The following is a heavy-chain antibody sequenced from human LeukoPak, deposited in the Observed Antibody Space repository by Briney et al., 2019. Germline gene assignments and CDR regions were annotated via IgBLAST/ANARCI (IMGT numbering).Heavy chain of an antibody. D-gene: IGHD5-18*01. Sequence: AGGSLRLSCAASGFTFTFSSYGMHWVRQAPGKGLEWVAFISYDGSNKYYADSVKGRFIISRDNSNNTLYLQMNSLRAEATAVYYCAKERYRNGEIFDYWGQGTLVTVSS. V-gene: IGHV3-30*18. J-gene: IGHJ4*02. CDR1: GFTFTFSSYG. CDR2: ISYDGSNK. CDR3: AKERYRNGEIFDY.